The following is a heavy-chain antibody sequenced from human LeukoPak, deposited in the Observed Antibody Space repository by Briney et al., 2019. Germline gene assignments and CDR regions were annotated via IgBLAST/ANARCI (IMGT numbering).Heavy chain of an antibody. J-gene: IGHJ4*02. CDR3: ARVGAMVTLDY. D-gene: IGHD5-18*01. V-gene: IGHV3-7*01. CDR1: GFTLSSYW. CDR2: IKQDGSEK. Sequence: GGSLRLSCAASGFTLSSYWMSWVRQAPGKGLEWVANIKQDGSEKYYVDSVKGRFTISRDNAKNSLYLQMNSLRAEDTAVYYCARVGAMVTLDYWGQGTLVTVSS.